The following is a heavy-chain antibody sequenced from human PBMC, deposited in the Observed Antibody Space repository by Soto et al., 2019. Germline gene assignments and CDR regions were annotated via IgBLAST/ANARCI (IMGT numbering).Heavy chain of an antibody. J-gene: IGHJ4*02. Sequence: SVKVSCKASGGTFSRYTITWVRQAPGQGLEWMGGITPMFGTPNYAQKFQGRVTITADESTSTAYMELSSLRSEDTAMYYCARDGTLYDSSAYYYLYWGQGTLVTVSS. CDR1: GGTFSRYT. D-gene: IGHD3-22*01. CDR3: ARDGTLYDSSAYYYLY. V-gene: IGHV1-69*13. CDR2: ITPMFGTP.